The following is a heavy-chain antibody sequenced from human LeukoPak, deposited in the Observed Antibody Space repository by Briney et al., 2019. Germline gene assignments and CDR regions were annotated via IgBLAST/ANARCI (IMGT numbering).Heavy chain of an antibody. CDR1: GGSISSSNYY. V-gene: IGHV4-39*01. J-gene: IGHJ3*02. Sequence: PSETLSLTCTVSGGSISSSNYYWGWIRQPPGKGLEWIGSIYHSGSTYYNPSLKSRVTISVDTSKNQFSLKLSSVTAADTAVYYCSRGVIAAAVPPWAFDIWGQGTMVTVSS. CDR2: IYHSGST. D-gene: IGHD6-13*01. CDR3: SRGVIAAAVPPWAFDI.